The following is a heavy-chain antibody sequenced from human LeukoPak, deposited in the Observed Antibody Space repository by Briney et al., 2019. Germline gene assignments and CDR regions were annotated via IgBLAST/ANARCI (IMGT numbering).Heavy chain of an antibody. J-gene: IGHJ4*02. CDR1: GFTVSSNY. D-gene: IGHD1-1*01. V-gene: IGHV3-53*01. Sequence: GGSLRLSCAASGFTVSSNYMSWVRQAPGKGLEWVSVIYSGGSTYYADSVKGRFTISRDNSKNTLYLQMNSLRAEDTAVYYCAKSEDNDDINYFDYWGQGTLVTVSS. CDR2: IYSGGST. CDR3: AKSEDNDDINYFDY.